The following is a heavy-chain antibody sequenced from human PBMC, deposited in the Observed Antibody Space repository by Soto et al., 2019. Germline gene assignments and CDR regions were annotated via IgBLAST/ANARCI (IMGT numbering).Heavy chain of an antibody. Sequence: GGSLRLSCAASGFTFSIFAMSWVRQAPGKGLEWVSTIGGSGGGTSYADFVRGRFTISRDNSKNTLYLQMNSLRAEDTAVYYCAKDAPGSGWLSDYWGQGTLVTVSS. D-gene: IGHD3-22*01. J-gene: IGHJ4*02. CDR2: IGGSGGGT. CDR1: GFTFSIFA. CDR3: AKDAPGSGWLSDY. V-gene: IGHV3-23*01.